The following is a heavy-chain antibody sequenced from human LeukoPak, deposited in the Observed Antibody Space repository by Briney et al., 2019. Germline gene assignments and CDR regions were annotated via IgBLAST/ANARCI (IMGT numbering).Heavy chain of an antibody. V-gene: IGHV3-30*02. D-gene: IGHD4-17*01. CDR2: IRYDGSNK. CDR1: GFTFSSYW. Sequence: GGSLRLSCAASGFTFSSYWMHWVRQAPGKGLEWVAFIRYDGSNKYYADSVKGRFTISRDDSKNTLYLQMNSLRAEDTAVYYCARGLVGVDYGDYGSGNLNWFDPWGQGTLVTVSS. J-gene: IGHJ5*02. CDR3: ARGLVGVDYGDYGSGNLNWFDP.